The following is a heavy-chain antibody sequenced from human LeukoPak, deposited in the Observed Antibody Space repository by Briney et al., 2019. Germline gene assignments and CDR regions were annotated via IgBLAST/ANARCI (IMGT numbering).Heavy chain of an antibody. CDR2: IYPCYSDA. CDR3: ARQVGNYDSSGYGPSGYSYYYYMDV. J-gene: IGHJ6*03. V-gene: IGHV5-51*01. CDR1: GYSFTSYC. Sequence: ESLKISCKGSGYSFTSYCVAWVRQMPGKGLEWMGTIYPCYSDARYSPSFQGQVTISADKCIRTAYLQWSSLKASDTAMYYCARQVGNYDSSGYGPSGYSYYYYMDVWGKGTTVTVSS. D-gene: IGHD3-22*01.